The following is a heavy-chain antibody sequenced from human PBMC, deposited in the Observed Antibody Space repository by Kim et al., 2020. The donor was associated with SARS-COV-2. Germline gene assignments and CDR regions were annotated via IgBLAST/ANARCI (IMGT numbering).Heavy chain of an antibody. CDR2: INHSGST. D-gene: IGHD6-13*01. J-gene: IGHJ4*02. Sequence: SETLSLTCAVYGGSFSGYYWSWIRQPPGKGLEWIGEINHSGSTNYNPSLKSRVTISVDTSKNQFSLKLSSVTAADTAVYYCARSRGQTHSSSWYRYFDYWGQGALVTVSS. V-gene: IGHV4-34*01. CDR3: ARSRGQTHSSSWYRYFDY. CDR1: GGSFSGYY.